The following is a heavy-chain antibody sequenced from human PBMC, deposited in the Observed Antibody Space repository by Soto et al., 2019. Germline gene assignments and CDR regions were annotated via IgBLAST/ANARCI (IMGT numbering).Heavy chain of an antibody. CDR1: GGSFSGYY. J-gene: IGHJ4*02. CDR2: INHSGST. D-gene: IGHD6-13*01. CDR3: AREEFGSRWRCDFDY. Sequence: SETLSLTCAVYGGSFSGYYWSWIRQPPGKGLEWIGEINHSGSTNYNPSLKSRVTISVDTSKNQFSLKLSSVTAADTAVYYCAREEFGSRWRCDFDYWGQGTLVTVSS. V-gene: IGHV4-34*01.